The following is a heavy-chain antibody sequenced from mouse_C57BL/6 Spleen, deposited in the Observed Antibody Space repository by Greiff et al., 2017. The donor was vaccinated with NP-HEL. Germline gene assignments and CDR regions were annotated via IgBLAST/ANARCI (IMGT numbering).Heavy chain of an antibody. V-gene: IGHV1-52*01. D-gene: IGHD4-1*01. CDR1: GYTFTSYW. Sequence: QVQLQQPGAELVSPGSSVKLSCKASGYTFTSYWMHWVKQRPIQGLEWIGNIDPSDSETHYNQKFKDKVTLTVDKSSSTAYMQLSSLTSEDSAVYYCARSGDNWDSEGYFDYWGQGTTLTVSS. CDR2: IDPSDSET. CDR3: ARSGDNWDSEGYFDY. J-gene: IGHJ2*01.